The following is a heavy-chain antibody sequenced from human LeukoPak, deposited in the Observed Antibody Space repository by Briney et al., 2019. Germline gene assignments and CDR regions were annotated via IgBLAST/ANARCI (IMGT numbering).Heavy chain of an antibody. J-gene: IGHJ6*02. Sequence: GASVKVSCKASGYTFTSYYMHWVRQAPGQGLEWMGIINPSGGSTSYAQKFQGRVTMTRDTSTSTVYMELSSLRSEDTAVYYCARGAGVVPALYYYYGMDVWGQGTTVTVSS. CDR3: ARGAGVVPALYYYYGMDV. CDR2: INPSGGST. CDR1: GYTFTSYY. D-gene: IGHD2-2*01. V-gene: IGHV1-46*01.